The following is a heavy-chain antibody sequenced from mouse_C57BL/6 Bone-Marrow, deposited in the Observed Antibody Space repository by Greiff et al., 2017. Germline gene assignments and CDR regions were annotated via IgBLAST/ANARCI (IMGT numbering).Heavy chain of an antibody. Sequence: QVQLQQPGAELVMPGASVKLSCKASGYTFTSYWMQWVKQRPGQGLEWIGEIDPSDSYTTYNQKFKGKATLTVDTSSSTAYMQLSSLTSEDSAVYYCARPIYYDYEGGYWGQGTTLTVSS. CDR2: IDPSDSYT. CDR1: GYTFTSYW. D-gene: IGHD2-4*01. V-gene: IGHV1-50*01. J-gene: IGHJ2*01. CDR3: ARPIYYDYEGGY.